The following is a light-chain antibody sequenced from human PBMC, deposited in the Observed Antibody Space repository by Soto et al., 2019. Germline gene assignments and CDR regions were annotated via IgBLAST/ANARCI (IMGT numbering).Light chain of an antibody. CDR2: GAS. J-gene: IGKJ1*01. Sequence: EIGLTQSPGTLSLSPGGRATLSCRAIQSFSSRYLSWYQQKPGQAPRLLMSGASSRATDIPDRFSGSGYGTDFTLTISRLEPEDFAVYYCQQYGSSPRTFGQGTKVEIK. CDR3: QQYGSSPRT. CDR1: QSFSSRY. V-gene: IGKV3-20*01.